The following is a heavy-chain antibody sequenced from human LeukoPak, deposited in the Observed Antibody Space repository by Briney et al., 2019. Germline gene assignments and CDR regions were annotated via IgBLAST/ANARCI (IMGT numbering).Heavy chain of an antibody. CDR3: ARGDNSGWYFFDY. V-gene: IGHV5-51*01. CDR1: GYSFISHW. Sequence: GESLKISCKASGYSFISHWIGWVRQMPGKGLEWMGIIYPGDSDTRYSPSFQGQVTISADKSISTAYLQWSTLQAPNTAMYYCARGDNSGWYFFDYWGQGTLVTVSS. J-gene: IGHJ4*02. CDR2: IYPGDSDT. D-gene: IGHD6-19*01.